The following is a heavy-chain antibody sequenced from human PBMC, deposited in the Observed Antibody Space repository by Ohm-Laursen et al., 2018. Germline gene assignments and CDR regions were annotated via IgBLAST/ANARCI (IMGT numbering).Heavy chain of an antibody. J-gene: IGHJ3*02. Sequence: SLRLSCAASGFTLSSYDMNWVRQAPGKGLEWISYISETSSHIYDADSMRGRFTISRDNSKNTLYLQMNSLRAEDTAVYYCAKVWEWELGSAFDIWGQGTMVTVSS. CDR1: GFTLSSYD. V-gene: IGHV3-21*01. CDR3: AKVWEWELGSAFDI. D-gene: IGHD1-26*01. CDR2: ISETSSHI.